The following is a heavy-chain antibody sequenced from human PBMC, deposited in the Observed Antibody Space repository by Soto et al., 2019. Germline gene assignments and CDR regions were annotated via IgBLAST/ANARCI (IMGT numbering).Heavy chain of an antibody. CDR3: AIDLRRWLRGLFDY. CDR2: IYHSGCT. Sequence: QVQLQESGPGLVKPSGTLSLTCAVSGGSISSSNWWSWVRQPPGKGLEWIGEIYHSGCTNYNPPLKRRVTILVDKSKHQFSLKPSAVTAADTAVYYCAIDLRRWLRGLFDYWGQGTLVTVSS. D-gene: IGHD5-12*01. CDR1: GGSISSSNW. V-gene: IGHV4-4*02. J-gene: IGHJ4*02.